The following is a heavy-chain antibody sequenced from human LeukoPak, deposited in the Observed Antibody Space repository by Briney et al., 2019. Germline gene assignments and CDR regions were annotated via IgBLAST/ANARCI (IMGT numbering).Heavy chain of an antibody. D-gene: IGHD6-19*01. V-gene: IGHV3-30*02. J-gene: IGHJ4*02. CDR2: IRYDGSNK. CDR1: GFTFSSYG. Sequence: PGGSLRLSCAASGFTFSSYGMHWVRQAPGKGLEWVAFIRYDGSNKYYADSVKGRFTISRDNSKNTLYLQMNSLRAEDTAVYYCAKGAGYSSGWYEVYWGQGTLVTVSS. CDR3: AKGAGYSSGWYEVY.